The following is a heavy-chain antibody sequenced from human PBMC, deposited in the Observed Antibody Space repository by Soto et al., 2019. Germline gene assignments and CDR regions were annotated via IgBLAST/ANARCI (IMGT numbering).Heavy chain of an antibody. CDR1: GDSIRSGGYY. J-gene: IGHJ6*02. V-gene: IGHV4-31*03. CDR2: IYYTGTT. D-gene: IGHD3-3*01. CDR3: ARASDRIALFGIF. Sequence: SETLSLTCTVSGDSIRSGGYYWTWIGQLPGKGLEWIGYIYYTGTTYYNPSLKSRVSISLDTSKNHFSLNLISVTAADTAVYYCARASDRIALFGIFWGQGTTVTVSS.